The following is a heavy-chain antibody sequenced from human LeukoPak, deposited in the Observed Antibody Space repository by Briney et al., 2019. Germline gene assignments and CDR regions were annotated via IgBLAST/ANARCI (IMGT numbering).Heavy chain of an antibody. D-gene: IGHD4-17*01. CDR1: GGTLSSYA. CDR2: IIPIFGTA. CDR3: ARDPSGDGLCFDP. Sequence: SVKVSCKASGGTLSSYAISWVRQAPGQGLEWMGGIIPIFGTANYAQKFQGRVTITADESTSTAYMELSSLRSEDTAVYYFARDPSGDGLCFDPWGQGTLVTVSS. J-gene: IGHJ5*02. V-gene: IGHV1-69*13.